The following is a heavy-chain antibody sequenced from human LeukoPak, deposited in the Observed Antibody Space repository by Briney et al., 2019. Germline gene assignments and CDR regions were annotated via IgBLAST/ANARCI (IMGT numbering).Heavy chain of an antibody. CDR2: INPSGGST. Sequence: ASVKVSCKASGYTFTSYYMHWVRQAPGQGLEWMGIINPSGGSTNYAQKFQGRVTMTRDTSISTAYMELSSLRSDDTAVYYCATQRNDYGDYFDYWGQGTLVTVSS. CDR3: ATQRNDYGDYFDY. CDR1: GYTFTSYY. D-gene: IGHD4-17*01. J-gene: IGHJ4*02. V-gene: IGHV1-2*02.